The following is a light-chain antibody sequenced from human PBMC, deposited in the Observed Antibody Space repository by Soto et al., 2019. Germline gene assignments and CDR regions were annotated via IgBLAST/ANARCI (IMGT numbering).Light chain of an antibody. V-gene: IGKV1-5*01. CDR3: QQYHRYST. CDR2: DVS. CDR1: QSINAW. Sequence: EIQMAQSPSTLSASVGDRVTITCRASQSINAWLAWYQQKPGKAPKLLIYDVSTLDSGVPSRFSGSASGTEFTLTISSLESDDFATYYCQQYHRYSTFGQGTKVDIK. J-gene: IGKJ1*01.